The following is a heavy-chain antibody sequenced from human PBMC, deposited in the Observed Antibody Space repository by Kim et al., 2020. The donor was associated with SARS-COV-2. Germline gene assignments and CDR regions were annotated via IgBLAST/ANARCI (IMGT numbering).Heavy chain of an antibody. Sequence: ASVKVSCKASGYTFTSYGISWVRQAPGQGLEWMGWISAYNGNTNYAQKLQGRVTMTTDTSTSTAYMELRSLRSDDTAVYYCARARPDYYDSSGYYAHWGQGTLVTVSS. V-gene: IGHV1-18*01. CDR3: ARARPDYYDSSGYYAH. CDR1: GYTFTSYG. J-gene: IGHJ4*02. D-gene: IGHD3-22*01. CDR2: ISAYNGNT.